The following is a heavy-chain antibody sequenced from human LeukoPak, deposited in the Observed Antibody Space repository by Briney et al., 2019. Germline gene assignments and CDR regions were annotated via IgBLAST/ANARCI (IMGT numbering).Heavy chain of an antibody. CDR1: GDSITSNY. J-gene: IGHJ5*02. D-gene: IGHD1-1*01. Sequence: PSETLSLTCTVSGDSITSNYWSWIRQAPGKGLELIGYISYSGSTNYSPSLKSRVTISVDTSRSQFSLTLSSVTAADTAVYYCARQYTSTFRGVRIDWFDPWGQGILVTVSS. CDR2: ISYSGST. V-gene: IGHV4-59*08. CDR3: ARQYTSTFRGVRIDWFDP.